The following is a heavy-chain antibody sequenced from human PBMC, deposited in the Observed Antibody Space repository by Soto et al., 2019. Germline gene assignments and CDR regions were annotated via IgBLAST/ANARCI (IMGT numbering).Heavy chain of an antibody. V-gene: IGHV3-23*01. J-gene: IGHJ4*02. CDR1: GFTFISYA. CDR3: AKDSSIAAAISDNYFDY. CDR2: ISGSGGST. D-gene: IGHD6-13*01. Sequence: WGSLRLSCAASGFTFISYAIILCRHAPFKWLEWVSAISGSGGSTYYADSVKGRFTISRDNSKNTLYLQMNSLRAEDTAVYYCAKDSSIAAAISDNYFDYWGQGTLVTVSS.